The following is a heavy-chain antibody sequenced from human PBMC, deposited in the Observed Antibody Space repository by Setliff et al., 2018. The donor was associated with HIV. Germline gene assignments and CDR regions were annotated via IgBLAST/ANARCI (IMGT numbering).Heavy chain of an antibody. D-gene: IGHD3-22*01. Sequence: SETLSLTCTVSGGSISSGSYYWSWIRQPAGKGLEWIGRIYASGSTNYNPSLKSRVTTSVDTSKNQFSLKLGSVTAADTAMYYCARATYYYDSSGYYYKSYYFDYWGQGTLVTVTS. J-gene: IGHJ4*02. V-gene: IGHV4-61*02. CDR3: ARATYYYDSSGYYYKSYYFDY. CDR1: GGSISSGSYY. CDR2: IYASGST.